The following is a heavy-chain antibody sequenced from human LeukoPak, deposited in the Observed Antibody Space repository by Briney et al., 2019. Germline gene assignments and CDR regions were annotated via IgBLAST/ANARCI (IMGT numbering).Heavy chain of an antibody. D-gene: IGHD2-2*01. J-gene: IGHJ5*02. Sequence: SETLSLTCAVYGGSFSGYYWSWIRQPPGKGLEWIGEINHSGSTNYNPSLKSRVTISVDTSKNQFSLKLSSVTAADTAVYYCASRVYCSSTSCYRCFDPWGQGTLVTVSS. CDR3: ASRVYCSSTSCYRCFDP. V-gene: IGHV4-34*01. CDR2: INHSGST. CDR1: GGSFSGYY.